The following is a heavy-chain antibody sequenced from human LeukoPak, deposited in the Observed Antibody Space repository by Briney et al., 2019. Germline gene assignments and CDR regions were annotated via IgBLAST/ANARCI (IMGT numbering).Heavy chain of an antibody. J-gene: IGHJ5*02. CDR2: ISASGGDT. V-gene: IGHV3-23*01. CDR3: AKDVRRCNGACT. D-gene: IGHD2-8*01. CDR1: GFTFSSYT. Sequence: GGSLRLSCAASGFTFSSYTMSWVRQAPGKGLEWVSGISASGGDTFYADSVKGRFTISRDNSKNTLSLQMNSLRVEDTAIYYCAKDVRRCNGACTWGQGTLVTVSS.